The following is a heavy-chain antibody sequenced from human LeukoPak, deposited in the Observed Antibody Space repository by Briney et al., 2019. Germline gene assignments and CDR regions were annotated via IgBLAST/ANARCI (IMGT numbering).Heavy chain of an antibody. V-gene: IGHV1-69*13. D-gene: IGHD3-10*01. J-gene: IGHJ5*02. CDR3: ARDMVRGVADDWFDP. CDR2: IIPIFGTA. CDR1: GGTFSSYA. Sequence: ASVKVSCKASGGTFSSYAISWVRQAPGQGLEWMGGIIPIFGTANYAQKFQGRVTITADESTSTAYMELSSLRSEDTAVYYCARDMVRGVADDWFDPWGQGTLVTVSS.